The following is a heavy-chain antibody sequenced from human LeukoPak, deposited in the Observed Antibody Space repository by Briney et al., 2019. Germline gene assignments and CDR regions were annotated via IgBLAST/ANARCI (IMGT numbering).Heavy chain of an antibody. Sequence: GGSLRLSCAASGFTFSSYSMNWVRQAPGKGLEWVSSISSSSSYIYYADSVKGRFTISRDNAKNSLYLQMNSLRAEDTAVYYCARDTITFGGVHRGLVYFDYWGQGTLVTVSS. V-gene: IGHV3-21*01. J-gene: IGHJ4*02. CDR1: GFTFSSYS. D-gene: IGHD3-16*01. CDR3: ARDTITFGGVHRGLVYFDY. CDR2: ISSSSSYI.